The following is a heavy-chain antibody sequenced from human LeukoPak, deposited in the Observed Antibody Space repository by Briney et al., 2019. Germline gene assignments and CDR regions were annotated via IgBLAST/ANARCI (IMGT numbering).Heavy chain of an antibody. J-gene: IGHJ4*02. V-gene: IGHV3-48*03. CDR3: AREGRGTTTSLDSSYFDY. CDR2: ISSSGSTI. CDR1: GFTFSSYE. D-gene: IGHD1-26*01. Sequence: PGGSLRLSCAASGFTFSSYEMNWVRQAPGQGPEWVSYISSSGSTIYYADSVKGRFTISRDNAKNSLYLQMNSLRAEDTTVYYCAREGRGTTTSLDSSYFDYWGQGTLVTVSS.